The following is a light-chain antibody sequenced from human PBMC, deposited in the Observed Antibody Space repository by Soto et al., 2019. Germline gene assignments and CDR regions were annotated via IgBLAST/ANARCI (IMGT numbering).Light chain of an antibody. V-gene: IGKV3D-20*01. CDR2: DAS. J-gene: IGKJ3*01. CDR3: QQYGSSQT. CDR1: QSVRSNY. Sequence: EIVLTQSPATLSLSPGERATLSCGASQSVRSNYVAWYQQKPGLAPRLPIYDASSRATGIPDRFSGSGSGTDFTLTIGRLEPEDSAVYYCQQYGSSQTFGPGTKVDIK.